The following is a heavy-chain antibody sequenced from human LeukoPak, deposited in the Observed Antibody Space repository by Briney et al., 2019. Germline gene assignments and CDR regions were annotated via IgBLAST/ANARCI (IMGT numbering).Heavy chain of an antibody. J-gene: IGHJ4*02. Sequence: GGSLTLSCVVSGFPFSIYEMNWVRQAPGKGLEWVSNIGSSGTTLYYADSVKGRFSISRDNAKSSLYLQMNSLRFEDTAVYYCPLLAVASHFDYWGQGALVTVSS. V-gene: IGHV3-48*03. CDR2: IGSSGTTL. D-gene: IGHD6-19*01. CDR1: GFPFSIYE. CDR3: PLLAVASHFDY.